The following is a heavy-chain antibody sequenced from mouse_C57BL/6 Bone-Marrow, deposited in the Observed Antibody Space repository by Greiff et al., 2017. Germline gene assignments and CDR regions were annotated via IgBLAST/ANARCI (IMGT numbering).Heavy chain of an antibody. V-gene: IGHV3-8*01. Sequence: EVQLQESGPGLAKPSQTLSLTCSVTGYSITSDYWNWIRTFPGNKLEYMGYISYSGSTYNNPSLNSSISITRDTSKNQYYLQWNSVTTEDTATYYVARSVWYDGYYIYAMDYWGQGTSVTVSS. CDR1: GYSITSDY. CDR2: ISYSGST. CDR3: ARSVWYDGYYIYAMDY. J-gene: IGHJ4*01. D-gene: IGHD2-3*01.